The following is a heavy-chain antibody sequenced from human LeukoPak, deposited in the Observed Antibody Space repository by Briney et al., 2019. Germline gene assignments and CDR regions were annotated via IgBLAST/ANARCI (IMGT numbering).Heavy chain of an antibody. Sequence: ASVKVSCKASGDTFNNYAINWVRQAPGQGLEWMGRITPVLGIRNYAQKFHGRVTFTADKSTTTVDMELTSLRSDDTAVYYCTRGGLYSSAWFDRWGQGTLVTVSS. CDR2: ITPVLGIR. J-gene: IGHJ5*02. CDR3: TRGGLYSSAWFDR. V-gene: IGHV1-69*04. CDR1: GDTFNNYA. D-gene: IGHD3-22*01.